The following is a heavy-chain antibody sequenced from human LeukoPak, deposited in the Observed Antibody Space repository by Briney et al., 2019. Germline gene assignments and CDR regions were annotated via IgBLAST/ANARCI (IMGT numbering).Heavy chain of an antibody. CDR1: GYTFTSYG. J-gene: IGHJ4*02. CDR2: MNPNSGNT. CDR3: TRSVRNGHIDY. Sequence: ASVKVSCKASGYTFTSYGISWVRQAPGQGLEWMGWMNPNSGNTGYAQKFQGRVTMTRSTSISTAYMELSSLRFEDTAVYYCTRSVRNGHIDYWGQGTLVTVSS. V-gene: IGHV1-8*02. D-gene: IGHD2-21*01.